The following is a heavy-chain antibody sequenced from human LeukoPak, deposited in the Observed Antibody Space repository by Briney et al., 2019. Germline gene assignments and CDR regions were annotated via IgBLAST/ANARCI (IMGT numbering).Heavy chain of an antibody. CDR3: ARDNSLGDNAWWFDP. CDR2: ISSSSSTI. D-gene: IGHD1-26*01. V-gene: IGHV3-48*02. J-gene: IGHJ5*02. Sequence: GGSLRLSCVASGFTLSSYSMNWVRQAPGKGLEWVSYISSSSSTIHYADSVKGRFTISRDNAKNSLYLQMNSLRDEDTAVYYCARDNSLGDNAWWFDPWGQGTLVTVSS. CDR1: GFTLSSYS.